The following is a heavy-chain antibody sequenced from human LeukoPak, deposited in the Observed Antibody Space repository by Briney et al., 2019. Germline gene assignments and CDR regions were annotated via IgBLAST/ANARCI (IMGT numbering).Heavy chain of an antibody. D-gene: IGHD1-26*01. CDR3: ARGDSGSYYFDY. J-gene: IGHJ4*02. V-gene: IGHV3-48*03. CDR1: GFTSSSYE. Sequence: PGGSLRLSCAASGFTSSSYEMNWARQAPGKGLEWVSYISSSGSTIYYADSVKGRFTISRDNAKNSLYLQMNSLRAEDTAVYYCARGDSGSYYFDYWGQGTLVTVSS. CDR2: ISSSGSTI.